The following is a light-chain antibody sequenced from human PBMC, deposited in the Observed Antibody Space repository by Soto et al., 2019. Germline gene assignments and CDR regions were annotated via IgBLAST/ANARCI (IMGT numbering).Light chain of an antibody. J-gene: IGKJ5*01. V-gene: IGKV1-5*03. CDR3: QQHNSFSIT. Sequence: DIQMTQSPSTPASVGDRVTITCRASQSISRWLAWYQQKPGKAPKLLIYKASSLESGVPSRFSGSGSGTEFTLTINSLQADDFATYYCQQHNSFSITFGQGTRLEI. CDR1: QSISRW. CDR2: KAS.